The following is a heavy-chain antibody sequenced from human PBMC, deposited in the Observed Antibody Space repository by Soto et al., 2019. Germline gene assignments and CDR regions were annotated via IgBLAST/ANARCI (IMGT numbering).Heavy chain of an antibody. V-gene: IGHV2-5*02. CDR2: IYCDDDK. Sequence: QITLKESGPTLVKPTQTLTLTCTFSGFSLSTSGLGVGWIRQPPGKALECLALIYCDDDKRYSPSLKSRHTITKNNSKNQVVLRMTNMDPVDTATYYCAHSEELSPTLYYYYGMDVGGQGTTVTVSS. D-gene: IGHD3-16*02. CDR3: AHSEELSPTLYYYYGMDV. CDR1: GFSLSTSGLG. J-gene: IGHJ6*02.